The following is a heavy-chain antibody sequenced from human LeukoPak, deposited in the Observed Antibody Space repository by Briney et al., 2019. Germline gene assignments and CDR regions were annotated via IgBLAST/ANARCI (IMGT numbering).Heavy chain of an antibody. V-gene: IGHV5-51*01. Sequence: GESLKTSFKGSGYSFTSYWIGWVRQMPGKGLDWMGIIYPGDSDTRYSPSFQGQVTISADKSISTAYLQWSSLKASDTAMYYCARHYYGSGSYVAIDYWGQGTLVTVSS. CDR1: GYSFTSYW. J-gene: IGHJ4*02. CDR3: ARHYYGSGSYVAIDY. CDR2: IYPGDSDT. D-gene: IGHD3-10*01.